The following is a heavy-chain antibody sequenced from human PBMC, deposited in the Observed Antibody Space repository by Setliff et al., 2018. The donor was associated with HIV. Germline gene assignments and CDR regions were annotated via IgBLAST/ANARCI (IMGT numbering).Heavy chain of an antibody. CDR3: ARLPTGDHHFDF. V-gene: IGHV5-51*01. CDR1: GYRFASYW. J-gene: IGHJ4*02. CDR2: IYPGDSAT. D-gene: IGHD7-27*01. Sequence: GESLKLSCRGSGYRFASYWIGWVRQMPGKGLEWMGIIYPGDSATRYSPSFQGQVTISADKSISTAYLHWSSLKASDTAMYFCARLPTGDHHFDFWGEGTLVTVPQ.